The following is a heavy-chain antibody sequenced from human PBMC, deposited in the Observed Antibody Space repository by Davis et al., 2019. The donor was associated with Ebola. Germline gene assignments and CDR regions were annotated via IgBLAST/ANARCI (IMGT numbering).Heavy chain of an antibody. D-gene: IGHD5-24*01. CDR3: ARGIAFFRDGYNLNYYYYGMDV. CDR1: GYTFTSYD. CDR2: MNPNSGNT. Sequence: ASVKVSCKASGYTFTSYDINWVRQATGQGPEGMGWMNPNSGNTGYAQKFQGRVTMTRNTSISTAYMELSSLRSEDTAVYYCARGIAFFRDGYNLNYYYYGMDVWGQGTTVTVSS. J-gene: IGHJ6*02. V-gene: IGHV1-8*01.